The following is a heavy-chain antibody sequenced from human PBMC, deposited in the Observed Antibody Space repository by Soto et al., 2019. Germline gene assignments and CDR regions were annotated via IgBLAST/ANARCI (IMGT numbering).Heavy chain of an antibody. Sequence: GGSLRLSCAASGFTFDDYGMSWVRQAPGKGLEWVSGINWNGGSTGYADSVKGRFTISRDNSKNTLYLQMNSLRAEDTAVYYCAKVIAAAGTSCFDYWGQGTLVTVSS. J-gene: IGHJ4*02. CDR2: INWNGGST. D-gene: IGHD6-13*01. CDR1: GFTFDDYG. CDR3: AKVIAAAGTSCFDY. V-gene: IGHV3-20*04.